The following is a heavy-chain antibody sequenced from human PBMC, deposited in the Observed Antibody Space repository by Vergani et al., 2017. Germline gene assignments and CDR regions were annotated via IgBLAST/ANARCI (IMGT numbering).Heavy chain of an antibody. Sequence: QVQLVQSGAEVKKPGSSVKVSCKASGGTFSSYTISWVRQAPGQGLEWMGRIIPILGIANYAQKFQGRVTITADKSTSTAYMELSSLGSEDTAVYYCARDLGYCSGGGCSYWGQGTLVTVSS. CDR1: GGTFSSYT. J-gene: IGHJ4*02. CDR2: IIPILGIA. D-gene: IGHD2-15*01. V-gene: IGHV1-69*08. CDR3: ARDLGYCSGGGCSY.